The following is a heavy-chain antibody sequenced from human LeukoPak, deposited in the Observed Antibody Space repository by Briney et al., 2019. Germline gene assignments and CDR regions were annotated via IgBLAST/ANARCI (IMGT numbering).Heavy chain of an antibody. CDR2: INHSGST. Sequence: PSETLSLTCAVYGGSFSGYYWSWIRQPPGKGLEWIGEINHSGSTNYNPSLKSRVTISVDTSKNQFSLKLSSVTAADTAVYYCASSAGGYDRYYFDYWGQGTLVTVSS. J-gene: IGHJ4*02. CDR3: ASSAGGYDRYYFDY. CDR1: GGSFSGYY. V-gene: IGHV4-34*01. D-gene: IGHD5-12*01.